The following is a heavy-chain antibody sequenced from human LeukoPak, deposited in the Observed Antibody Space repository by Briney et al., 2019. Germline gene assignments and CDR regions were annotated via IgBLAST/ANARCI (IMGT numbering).Heavy chain of an antibody. Sequence: GGSLRLSCAASGFAFSSYEMNWVRQAPGKGLEWVSAISGSGDSTYYADSVKGRFTISRDNSRNTLYLQMNSLRAGDTAVYYCAKSFRSTSLDYWGQGTLVTVSS. D-gene: IGHD2-2*01. J-gene: IGHJ4*02. CDR1: GFAFSSYE. CDR3: AKSFRSTSLDY. CDR2: ISGSGDST. V-gene: IGHV3-23*01.